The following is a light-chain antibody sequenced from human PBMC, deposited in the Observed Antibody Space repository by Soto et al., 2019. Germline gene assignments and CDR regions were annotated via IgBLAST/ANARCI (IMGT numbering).Light chain of an antibody. CDR3: CSYAGPTIFVV. Sequence: QSALTQPASVSGSPGQSITISCTGTGSDIGSYNRVSWYQQHPGKAPKLMIYEDTQRPSRVSNRFSGSKSGNTASLTITGLQAEDEADYYCCSYAGPTIFVVFGGGTKLTVL. CDR1: GSDIGSYNR. J-gene: IGLJ2*01. V-gene: IGLV2-23*02. CDR2: EDT.